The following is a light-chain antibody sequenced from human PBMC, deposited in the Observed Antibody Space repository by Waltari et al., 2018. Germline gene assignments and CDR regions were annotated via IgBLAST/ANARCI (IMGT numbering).Light chain of an antibody. J-gene: IGLJ2*01. Sequence: QSALTQPASVSGSPGQSLTISCTGTSSDVGGYTYVSWYQQHPGKAPKLTIYEVSNRPSGVSNRFSGSKSGNTASLTISGLQAEDEADYYCSSYTSSSTVVFGGGTKLTVL. CDR1: SSDVGGYTY. CDR3: SSYTSSSTVV. CDR2: EVS. V-gene: IGLV2-14*01.